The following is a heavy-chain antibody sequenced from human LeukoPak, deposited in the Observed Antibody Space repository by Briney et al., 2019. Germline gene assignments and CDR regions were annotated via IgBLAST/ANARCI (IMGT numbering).Heavy chain of an antibody. Sequence: GSLRLSCAASGFTFSSYVMHWVRQAPGKGLEWVAVISYDGSNKYYADSVKGRFTISRDNSKNTLYLQMNSLRAEDTAVYYCAKDHRAYCGGDCVDFDYWGQGTLVTVSS. CDR1: GFTFSSYV. D-gene: IGHD2-21*02. J-gene: IGHJ4*02. CDR2: ISYDGSNK. CDR3: AKDHRAYCGGDCVDFDY. V-gene: IGHV3-30*18.